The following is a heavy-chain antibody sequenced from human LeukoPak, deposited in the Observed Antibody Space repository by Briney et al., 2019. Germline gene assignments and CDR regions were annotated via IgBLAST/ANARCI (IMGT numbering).Heavy chain of an antibody. CDR1: GYTFTSND. CDR2: MNPNSGNT. J-gene: IGHJ5*02. V-gene: IGHV1-8*01. CDR3: ARAPPCSSMSCPYCFDP. D-gene: IGHD2-2*01. Sequence: ASVKVSCKASGYTFTSNDINWVRQATGQGLEWMGWMNPNSGNTGYAQKFQGRLTMTRNTSISTAYMELSSLISDDTAVYYCARAPPCSSMSCPYCFDPWGQGTLVTVSS.